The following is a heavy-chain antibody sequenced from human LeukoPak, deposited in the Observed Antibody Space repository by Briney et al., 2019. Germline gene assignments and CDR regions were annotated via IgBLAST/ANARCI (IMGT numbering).Heavy chain of an antibody. CDR2: IKSDGSIT. D-gene: IGHD5-18*01. Sequence: QPRGSLRLSCAASGFNFSNYWMHWVRQAPGKGLVWVSGIKSDGSITTYADSVKGRFTISRDNAKNSLYLQMNSLRDEDTAVYYCARVAEIQLWLRSAFDYWGQGTLVTVSS. V-gene: IGHV3-74*01. CDR3: ARVAEIQLWLRSAFDY. J-gene: IGHJ4*02. CDR1: GFNFSNYW.